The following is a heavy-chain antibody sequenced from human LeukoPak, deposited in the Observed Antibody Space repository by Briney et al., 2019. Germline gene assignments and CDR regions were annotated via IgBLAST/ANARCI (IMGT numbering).Heavy chain of an antibody. CDR3: ARVSKARLPHFDY. CDR2: IYHSGST. D-gene: IGHD6-25*01. V-gene: IGHV4-30-2*01. CDR1: GGSISSGGYS. Sequence: PSXTLSLTCAVSGGSISSGGYSWSWIRQPPGKGLEWIGYIYHSGSTYYNPSLKSRVTISVDRSKNQFSLKLSSVTAADTAVYYCARVSKARLPHFDYWGQGTLVTVSS. J-gene: IGHJ4*02.